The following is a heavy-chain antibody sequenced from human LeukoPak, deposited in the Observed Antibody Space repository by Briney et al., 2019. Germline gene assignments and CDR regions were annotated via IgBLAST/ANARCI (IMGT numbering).Heavy chain of an antibody. J-gene: IGHJ3*02. V-gene: IGHV4-59*01. Sequence: SETLSLTCTVSGASITSYYWNWMRQSPGKGLEWIGYGHHSGTTNYNPPLESRGTISVDTSKNQFSLKLSSVSAADTAVYYCARWGESGDSVVHAFDIWGRGTTVTVSS. CDR2: GHHSGTT. CDR1: GASITSYY. CDR3: ARWGESGDSVVHAFDI. D-gene: IGHD2-21*02.